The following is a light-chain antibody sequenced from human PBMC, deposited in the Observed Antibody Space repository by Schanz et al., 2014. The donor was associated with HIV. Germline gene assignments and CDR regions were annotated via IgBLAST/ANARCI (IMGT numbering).Light chain of an antibody. CDR1: SSNIGSNT. Sequence: QSVLTQPPSASGTPGQRVTISCSGSSSNIGSNTVNWYQQLPGTAPKLLIYSSNQRPSGVPGRFSGSKSDISASLAISGLQSEDEADYYCAAWDDRLNVLVFGGGTKLTVL. J-gene: IGLJ2*01. CDR2: SSN. V-gene: IGLV1-44*01. CDR3: AAWDDRLNVLV.